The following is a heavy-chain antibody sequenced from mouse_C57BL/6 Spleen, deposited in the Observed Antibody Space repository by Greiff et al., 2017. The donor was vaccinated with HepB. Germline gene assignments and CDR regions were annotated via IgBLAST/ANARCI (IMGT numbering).Heavy chain of an antibody. D-gene: IGHD1-1*01. CDR1: GYTFTSYW. Sequence: QVQLQQSGAELVMPGASVKLSCKASGYTFTSYWMHWVKQRPGQGLEWIGEIDPSDSYTNYNQKFKGKSTLTVDKSSSTAYMQLSSQTSEDSAVYYCARRTYYGSSYAMDYWGQGTSVTVSS. V-gene: IGHV1-69*01. J-gene: IGHJ4*01. CDR2: IDPSDSYT. CDR3: ARRTYYGSSYAMDY.